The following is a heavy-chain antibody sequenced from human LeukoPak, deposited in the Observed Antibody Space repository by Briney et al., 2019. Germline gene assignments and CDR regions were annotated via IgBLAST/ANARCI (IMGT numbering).Heavy chain of an antibody. J-gene: IGHJ4*02. CDR2: IYSSGST. CDR1: GGSISSYY. CDR3: ARDGPGKYDFWSGSPFDY. D-gene: IGHD3-3*01. V-gene: IGHV4-4*07. Sequence: SETLSLTCTVPGGSISSYYWSWIRQPAGKGLEWIGRIYSSGSTNYNPSLKSRVTMSVDTSKNQFSLKLSSVTAADTAVYYCARDGPGKYDFWSGSPFDYWGQGTLVTVSS.